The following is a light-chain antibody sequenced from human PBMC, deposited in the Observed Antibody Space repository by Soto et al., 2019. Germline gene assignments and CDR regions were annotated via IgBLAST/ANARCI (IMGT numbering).Light chain of an antibody. J-gene: IGKJ3*01. CDR1: QSVSSSY. V-gene: IGKV3-20*01. CDR2: GAS. CDR3: QQYGSSPLFT. Sequence: EIVLTQSPGTLSLSPGERATLSCRASQSVSSSYLAWYQQKPGQAPRLLIYGASSRATGIPDRFSGSGSGTDFPLPISRPEPDDSAVYYCQQYGSSPLFTFGPRTKVDIK.